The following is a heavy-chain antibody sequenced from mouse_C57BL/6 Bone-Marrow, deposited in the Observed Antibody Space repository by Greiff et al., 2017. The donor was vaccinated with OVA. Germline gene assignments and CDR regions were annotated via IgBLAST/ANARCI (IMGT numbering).Heavy chain of an antibody. Sequence: EVQLQQSGPGLVKPSQSLSLTCSVTGYSITSGYYWNWIRQFPGNKLEWMGYISYDGSNNYNPSLKNRISITRDTSKNQFFLKLNSVTTEDTATYYCARDSSGSRNYWGQGTTLTVSS. CDR2: ISYDGSN. J-gene: IGHJ2*01. CDR3: ARDSSGSRNY. V-gene: IGHV3-6*01. CDR1: GYSITSGYY. D-gene: IGHD3-2*02.